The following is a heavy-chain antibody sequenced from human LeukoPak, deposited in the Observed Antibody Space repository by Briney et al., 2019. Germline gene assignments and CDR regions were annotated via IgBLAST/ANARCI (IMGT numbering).Heavy chain of an antibody. CDR2: INPNSGGT. CDR3: AAQVTMVRGQPFDP. J-gene: IGHJ5*02. CDR1: GYTFTGYY. D-gene: IGHD3-10*01. Sequence: ASVKVSCKASGYTFTGYYMHWVRQAPGQGLEWMGWINPNSGGTNYAQKFQGRVTMTRDTSISTAYMELSRLRSDDTAVYYCAAQVTMVRGQPFDPWGQGTLVTVSS. V-gene: IGHV1-2*02.